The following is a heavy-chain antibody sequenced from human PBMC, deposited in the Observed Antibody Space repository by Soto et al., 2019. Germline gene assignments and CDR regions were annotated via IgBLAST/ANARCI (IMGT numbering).Heavy chain of an antibody. D-gene: IGHD2-8*02. CDR2: ISDSGRST. Sequence: GESLKISCAASGFTFSSYAMSWVRQAPGKGLEWVSAISDSGRSTYSADSVKGRFTISRDNSINTLYLQMNGLRAEDTAVYFCATRPQTRGSVSSVYYFDYWGQGTLVTVSS. V-gene: IGHV3-23*01. CDR1: GFTFSSYA. J-gene: IGHJ4*02. CDR3: ATRPQTRGSVSSVYYFDY.